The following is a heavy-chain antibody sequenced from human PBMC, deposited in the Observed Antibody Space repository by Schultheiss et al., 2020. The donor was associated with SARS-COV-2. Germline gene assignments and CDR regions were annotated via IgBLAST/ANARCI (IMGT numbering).Heavy chain of an antibody. V-gene: IGHV3-23*01. D-gene: IGHD6-19*01. CDR3: ARSSSGWFGDAFDI. CDR2: FAGTGGST. Sequence: GGSLRLSCAASGFSFSDYAMSWVRLAPGKGLEWVSVFAGTGGSTYYTDSVRGRFTISRDNSKNMLYLQMDSLRAEDTAVYYCARSSSGWFGDAFDIWGQGTMVTVSS. CDR1: GFSFSDYA. J-gene: IGHJ3*02.